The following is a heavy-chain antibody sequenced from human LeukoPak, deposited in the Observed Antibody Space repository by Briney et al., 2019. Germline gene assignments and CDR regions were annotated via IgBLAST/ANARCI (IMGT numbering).Heavy chain of an antibody. CDR3: ARVMSASVWRSYGSYYYYYYMDI. Sequence: GGSLRLSCAVSGFTFNSYWMTWVRQAPGKGLEWVANIKQDGSEEYSVDSGKGRFTISRDNAKNSLYTQMNSLRAEDTAVYYCARVMSASVWRSYGSYYYYYYMDIWGKGTTVTVSS. V-gene: IGHV3-7*01. D-gene: IGHD3-16*01. J-gene: IGHJ6*03. CDR1: GFTFNSYW. CDR2: IKQDGSEE.